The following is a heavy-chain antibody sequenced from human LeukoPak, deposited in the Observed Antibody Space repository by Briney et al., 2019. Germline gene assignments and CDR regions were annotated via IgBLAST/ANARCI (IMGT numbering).Heavy chain of an antibody. CDR2: ISYDGSNK. D-gene: IGHD6-13*01. J-gene: IGHJ4*02. V-gene: IGHV3-30*03. CDR1: GFTFSTYG. CDR3: ARGLAAYFDY. Sequence: GRSLRLSCAASGFTFSTYGMHWVRQAPGKGLEWVAVISYDGSNKYYADSVKGRFTISRDNSKNTLYLQMNSLRAEDTAVYYCARGLAAYFDYWGQGTLVTVSS.